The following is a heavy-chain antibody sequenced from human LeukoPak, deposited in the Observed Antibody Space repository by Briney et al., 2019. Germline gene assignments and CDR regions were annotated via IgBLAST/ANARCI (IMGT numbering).Heavy chain of an antibody. Sequence: GGSLRLSCAASGFTFSSYAMSWVRKAPGKGLEWVSAISGSGGSTYYADSVKGRFTISRDNSKNTLYLQMNSLRAEDTAVYYCAKDEDYYDSSGYPFDYWGQGTLVTVSS. V-gene: IGHV3-23*01. J-gene: IGHJ4*02. CDR1: GFTFSSYA. CDR2: ISGSGGST. CDR3: AKDEDYYDSSGYPFDY. D-gene: IGHD3-22*01.